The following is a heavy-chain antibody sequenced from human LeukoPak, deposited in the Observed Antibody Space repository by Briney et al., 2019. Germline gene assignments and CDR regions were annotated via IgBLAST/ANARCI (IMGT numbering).Heavy chain of an antibody. J-gene: IGHJ3*01. Sequence: PGGSLRLSSAASGFTVSSNYMNWVRQAPGKGLEWVSVIYSGGSTYYADSVKGRFTISRDNSKNTLYLQMNSLRAEDTAVYYCARYGQGAHAFDLGGQGTMVTVSS. CDR3: ARYGQGAHAFDL. CDR1: GFTVSSNY. CDR2: IYSGGST. D-gene: IGHD3-10*01. V-gene: IGHV3-66*01.